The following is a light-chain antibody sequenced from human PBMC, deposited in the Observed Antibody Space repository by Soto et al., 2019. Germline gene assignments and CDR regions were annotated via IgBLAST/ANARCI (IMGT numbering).Light chain of an antibody. CDR1: QSVSSN. CDR3: QQNNNWRPEGT. J-gene: IGKJ1*01. V-gene: IGKV3-15*01. Sequence: EIVMTQAPATLSVSPVERATLSCRASQSVSSNLAWYQQRPGLAPRLLIYGASTRATGIPARFSGSGSGTEFTLTISSLQSEDSAVYYCQQNNNWRPEGTLGQGSKVDIK. CDR2: GAS.